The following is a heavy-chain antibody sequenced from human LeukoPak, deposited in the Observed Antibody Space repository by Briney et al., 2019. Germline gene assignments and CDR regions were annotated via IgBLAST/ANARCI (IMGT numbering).Heavy chain of an antibody. CDR1: GFTFSSYG. CDR2: ISYDGSNK. V-gene: IGHV3-30*18. J-gene: IGHJ4*02. Sequence: GSLRLSCAASGFTFSSYGMHWVRQAPGKGLEWVAVISYDGSNKCYADSVKGRFTISRDNSKNTLYLQMNSLRAEDTAVYYCANGALNYWGQGTLVTVSS. D-gene: IGHD3-16*01. CDR3: ANGALNY.